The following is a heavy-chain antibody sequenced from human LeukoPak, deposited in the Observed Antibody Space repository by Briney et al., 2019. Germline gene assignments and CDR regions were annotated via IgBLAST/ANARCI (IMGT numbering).Heavy chain of an antibody. CDR1: GFTVSSNY. CDR2: IYSGGST. V-gene: IGHV3-53*01. D-gene: IGHD3-10*01. CDR3: ARDKSYYYGSGSYEDYYYGMDV. Sequence: GGSLRLSCAASGFTVSSNYMSWVRQAPGKGLEWVSVIYSGGSTYYADSVKGRFTISRDNSKNTLYLQMNSLRAEDTAVYYCARDKSYYYGSGSYEDYYYGMDVWGQGTTVTVSS. J-gene: IGHJ6*02.